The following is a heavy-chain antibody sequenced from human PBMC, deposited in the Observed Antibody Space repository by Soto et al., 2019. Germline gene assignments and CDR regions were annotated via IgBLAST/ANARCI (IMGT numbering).Heavy chain of an antibody. CDR1: GFTFSSYA. V-gene: IGHV3-23*01. D-gene: IGHD1-7*01. CDR3: AKNQELYYYYYGMDV. J-gene: IGHJ6*02. Sequence: GGSVRLSCAASGFTFSSYAMSWVRQAPGKGLEWVSAISGSGGSTYYADSVKGRFTISRDNSKNTLYLQMNSLRAEDTAVYYCAKNQELYYYYYGMDVWGQGTTVTVSS. CDR2: ISGSGGST.